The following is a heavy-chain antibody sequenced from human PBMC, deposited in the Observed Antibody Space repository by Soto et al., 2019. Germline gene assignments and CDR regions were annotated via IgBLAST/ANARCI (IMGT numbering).Heavy chain of an antibody. D-gene: IGHD5-12*01. J-gene: IGHJ3*02. CDR3: ARASSGYGFAAFDI. CDR2: MNPNSGNA. V-gene: IGHV1-8*01. CDR1: GYTFTSYN. Sequence: GASVKVSCKASGYTFTSYNVNWVRQATGQGLEWLGWMNPNSGNAGYAQNFQGRVTLTRNPSIGTAYMEMTSLRSDDTAVYYCARASSGYGFAAFDIWGQGTMVTVS.